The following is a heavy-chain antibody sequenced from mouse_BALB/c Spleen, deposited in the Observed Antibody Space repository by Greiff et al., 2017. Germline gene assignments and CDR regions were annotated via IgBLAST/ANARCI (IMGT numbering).Heavy chain of an antibody. D-gene: IGHD1-1*01. CDR2: IYPGDGDT. CDR1: GYAFSSYW. Sequence: LQQSGAELVRPGSSVKISCKASGYAFSSYWMNWVKQRPGQGLEWIGQIYPGDGDTNYNGKFKGKATLTADKSSSTAYMQLSSLTSEDSAVYFCARWTVVAYYFDYWGQGTTLTVSS. CDR3: ARWTVVAYYFDY. V-gene: IGHV1-80*01. J-gene: IGHJ2*01.